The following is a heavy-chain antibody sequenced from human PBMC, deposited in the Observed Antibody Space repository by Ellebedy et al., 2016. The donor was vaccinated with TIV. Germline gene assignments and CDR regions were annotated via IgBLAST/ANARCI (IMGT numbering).Heavy chain of an antibody. CDR1: GFTFSSSW. CDR2: IKGDGSST. Sequence: GGSLRLXXAASGFTFSSSWMHWVRQAPGKGLVWVSRIKGDGSSTSYADSVKGRFTISRDNAKNTLYLQMNSLRADDTAKYYCVRDISRRRLLLYFDFWGQGVLVTVSS. CDR3: VRDISRRRLLLYFDF. J-gene: IGHJ4*02. V-gene: IGHV3-74*01. D-gene: IGHD2-15*01.